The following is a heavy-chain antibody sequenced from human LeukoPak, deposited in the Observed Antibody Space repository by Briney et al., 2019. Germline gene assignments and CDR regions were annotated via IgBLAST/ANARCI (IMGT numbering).Heavy chain of an antibody. J-gene: IGHJ4*02. CDR2: INNDGSST. CDR1: GFPFNSFW. CDR3: ARTITATGPVWY. Sequence: PGGSLSLLCAASGFPFNSFWRVWFRQAPGKGLVWVSRINNDGSSTTYADSVRGRFTISRDNAKYTLYLQLNSLRAEDTAVYYCARTITATGPVWYWGQGTLVTVSS. V-gene: IGHV3-74*01. D-gene: IGHD6-13*01.